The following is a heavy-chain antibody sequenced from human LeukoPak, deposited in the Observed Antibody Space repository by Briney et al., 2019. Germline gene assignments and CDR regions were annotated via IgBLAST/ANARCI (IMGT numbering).Heavy chain of an antibody. Sequence: PSETLSLTCAVYGGSFSGYYWSWIRQPPGKGLEWIGEINHSGSTNYNPSLKSRVTISVDTSKNQFSLKLSSVTAADTAVYYCAKYLYRGSYSPPPPYFDYWGQGTLVTVSS. V-gene: IGHV4-34*01. J-gene: IGHJ4*02. D-gene: IGHD1-26*01. CDR3: AKYLYRGSYSPPPPYFDY. CDR1: GGSFSGYY. CDR2: INHSGST.